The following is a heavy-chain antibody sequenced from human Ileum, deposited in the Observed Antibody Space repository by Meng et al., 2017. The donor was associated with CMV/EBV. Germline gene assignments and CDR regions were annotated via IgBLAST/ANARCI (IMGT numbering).Heavy chain of an antibody. CDR1: GYTFTDHF. CDR2: INPNSGAT. D-gene: IGHD3/OR15-3a*01. CDR3: ARPMDRSSWKEWFDP. J-gene: IGHJ5*02. Sequence: SGYTFTDHFMHWVRQVPGQGLEWMGWINPNSGATGYAQKFQGRVTMTRDTSINTAYMELRRLTSDDTAVYYCARPMDRSSWKEWFDPWGQGTLVPSPQ. V-gene: IGHV1-2*02.